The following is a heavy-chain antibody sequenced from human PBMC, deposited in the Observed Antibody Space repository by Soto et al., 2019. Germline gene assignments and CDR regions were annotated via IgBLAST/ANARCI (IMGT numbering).Heavy chain of an antibody. V-gene: IGHV3-64*01. CDR3: ARRTPGWYFDL. J-gene: IGHJ2*01. CDR2: ISGNGVST. Sequence: EVQLVESGGGLVQPGGSLRLSCAASGFTFSSYAMHWVRQAPGKGLEYVSAISGNGVSTFYANSVKGRFTISRDNSKNTLYLQMGSLRAEDMAVYYCARRTPGWYFDLWGRGTLVTVSS. CDR1: GFTFSSYA.